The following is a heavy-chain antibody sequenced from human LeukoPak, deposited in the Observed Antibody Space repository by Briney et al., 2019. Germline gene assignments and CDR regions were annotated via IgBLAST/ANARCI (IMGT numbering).Heavy chain of an antibody. V-gene: IGHV3-7*01. CDR2: IKQDGSEK. Sequence: GGSLRLSCAASGLPFSSYWMSWVRQAPGKGLEWVANIKQDGSEKNYVDSVKGRFTISRDNAKNSLYLQMNSLRAEDTAVYYCARDVAEYSYGNDYWGQGTLVTVSS. J-gene: IGHJ4*02. CDR3: ARDVAEYSYGNDY. D-gene: IGHD5-18*01. CDR1: GLPFSSYW.